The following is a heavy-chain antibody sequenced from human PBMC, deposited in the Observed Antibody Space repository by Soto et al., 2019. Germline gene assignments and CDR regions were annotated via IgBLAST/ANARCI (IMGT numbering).Heavy chain of an antibody. D-gene: IGHD3-10*01. Sequence: SETLCLTCTVSGGSISSGGYYCSWLRQHPGKGLEWIGYMYYSGSTYYNPSLKSRVTRSVDTSKNQFSLKLSSVTAAETPVYWCARGTFREFFFWFDTWGQGTLVTVSS. CDR1: GGSISSGGYY. V-gene: IGHV4-31*03. J-gene: IGHJ5*02. CDR3: ARGTFREFFFWFDT. CDR2: MYYSGST.